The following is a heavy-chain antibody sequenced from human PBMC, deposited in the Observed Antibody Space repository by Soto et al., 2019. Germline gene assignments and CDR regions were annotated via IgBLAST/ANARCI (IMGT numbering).Heavy chain of an antibody. Sequence: SQTLSLTCAISGDSVSSNSAAWNWIRQSPSRGLEWLGRTYYRSKWYNDYAVSVKSRITINPDTSKNQSSLQLNSVTPEDTAVYYCAREAGRITIFGVVIIGYYGMDVWGQGTTVTVSS. D-gene: IGHD3-3*01. CDR2: TYYRSKWYN. V-gene: IGHV6-1*01. CDR3: AREAGRITIFGVVIIGYYGMDV. CDR1: GDSVSSNSAA. J-gene: IGHJ6*02.